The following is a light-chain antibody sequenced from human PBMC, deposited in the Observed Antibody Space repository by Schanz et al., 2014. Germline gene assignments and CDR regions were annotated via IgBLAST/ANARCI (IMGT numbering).Light chain of an antibody. Sequence: EIVMTQSPATLSVSPGERATLSCRASQSVSSNLAWYQQKPGQAPRLLIYGASSRATGIPDRFSGSGSGTDFILTISRLEPEDFAMYYCQQYGGSYTFGQGTKLEIK. V-gene: IGKV3-20*01. CDR2: GAS. CDR1: QSVSSN. J-gene: IGKJ2*01. CDR3: QQYGGSYT.